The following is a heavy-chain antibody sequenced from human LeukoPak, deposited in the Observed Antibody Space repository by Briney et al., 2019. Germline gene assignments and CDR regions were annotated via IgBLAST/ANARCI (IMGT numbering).Heavy chain of an antibody. J-gene: IGHJ3*02. CDR3: ARAYYYDSSGYYFTSAFDI. D-gene: IGHD3-22*01. CDR1: GFTFSSYG. Sequence: PGRSLRLSCAASGFTFSSYGMHWVRQAPGKGLEWVAVISYDGSNKYYADSVKGRFTISRDNSKNTLYLQMNSLRAEDTAVYYCARAYYYDSSGYYFTSAFDIWGQGTMVTVSS. V-gene: IGHV3-30*19. CDR2: ISYDGSNK.